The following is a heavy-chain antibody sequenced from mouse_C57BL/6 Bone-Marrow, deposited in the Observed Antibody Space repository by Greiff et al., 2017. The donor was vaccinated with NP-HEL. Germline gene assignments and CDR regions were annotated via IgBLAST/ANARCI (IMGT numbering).Heavy chain of an antibody. CDR3: ARGSITRDYFDY. V-gene: IGHV1-53*01. Sequence: QVQLQQPGTELVKPGASVKLSCKASGYSFTSYWMHWVKQRPGQGLEWIGNINPSNGGTNYNEKFKSKATLTVDKSSSTAYMQLSSLTSEDSAVYYCARGSITRDYFDYWGQGTTLTVSS. CDR1: GYSFTSYW. D-gene: IGHD1-1*01. J-gene: IGHJ2*01. CDR2: INPSNGGT.